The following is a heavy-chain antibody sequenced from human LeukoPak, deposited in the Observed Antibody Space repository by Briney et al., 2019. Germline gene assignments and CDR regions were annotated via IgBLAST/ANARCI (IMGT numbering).Heavy chain of an antibody. V-gene: IGHV3-21*01. Sequence: AGGSLRLSCAASGFTFSSYSMNWVRQAPGKGLEWVSSISSCSSYIYYADSVKGRFTISRDNAKNSLYLQMNSLRAEDTAVYYCARDANYYDSSGYPYHLDYWGQGTLVTVSS. D-gene: IGHD3-22*01. CDR2: ISSCSSYI. CDR3: ARDANYYDSSGYPYHLDY. J-gene: IGHJ4*02. CDR1: GFTFSSYS.